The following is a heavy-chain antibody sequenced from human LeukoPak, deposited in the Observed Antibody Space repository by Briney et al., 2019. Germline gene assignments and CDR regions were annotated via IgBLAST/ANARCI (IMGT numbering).Heavy chain of an antibody. Sequence: SVKVSCKASGGTFSSYAISWVRQAPGQGLEWMGRIIPILGIANYAQKFQGRVTITADKSTSTAYMELSSLRSEDTAVYYCARDYYDSSGYLNWFDPWGQGTLVTVSS. CDR3: ARDYYDSSGYLNWFDP. V-gene: IGHV1-69*04. J-gene: IGHJ5*02. CDR2: IIPILGIA. CDR1: GGTFSSYA. D-gene: IGHD3-22*01.